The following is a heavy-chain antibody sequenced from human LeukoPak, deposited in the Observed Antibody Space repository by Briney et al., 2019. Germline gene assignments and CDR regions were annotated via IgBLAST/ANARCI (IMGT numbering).Heavy chain of an antibody. D-gene: IGHD3-22*01. CDR1: GGSINSYY. CDR2: ISSSGST. Sequence: SETLSLTCTVSGGSINSYYWSWTRQPAGKGLEWIGRISSSGSTNYNPSLKSRVTISVDTSKNQFSLKLSSVTAADTAVYFCARGPYSYDSSGAFDIWGQGTMVTVSS. V-gene: IGHV4-4*07. CDR3: ARGPYSYDSSGAFDI. J-gene: IGHJ3*02.